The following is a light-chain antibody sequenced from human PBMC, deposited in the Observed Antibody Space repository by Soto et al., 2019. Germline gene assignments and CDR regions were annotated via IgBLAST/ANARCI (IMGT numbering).Light chain of an antibody. J-gene: IGLJ1*01. CDR1: SSDVGGYDY. CDR2: DVS. V-gene: IGLV2-14*03. Sequence: QSVLTQPASVSGSPGQSITISCTGTSSDVGGYDYVSWYQLHPGKAPKLMVFDVSNRPSGVSYRFSGSKSGNTASLTISGLQAEDEADYFCSSYSISTAYLFGTGTKLTVL. CDR3: SSYSISTAYL.